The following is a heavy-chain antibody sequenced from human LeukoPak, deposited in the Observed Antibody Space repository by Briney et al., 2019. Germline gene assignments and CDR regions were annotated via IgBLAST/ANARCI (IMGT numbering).Heavy chain of an antibody. CDR2: ISSRSSYI. V-gene: IGHV3-21*01. CDR1: GFTFSSYS. Sequence: GGSLRLSCAASGFTFSSYSMNWVRQAPGKGLEWVSSISSRSSYIYYADSVKGRFTISRDNSRNTLFLQMNSLRPEDTAVYYCAKDQSAIAGIDYWGQGTLVTVSS. D-gene: IGHD6-13*01. CDR3: AKDQSAIAGIDY. J-gene: IGHJ4*02.